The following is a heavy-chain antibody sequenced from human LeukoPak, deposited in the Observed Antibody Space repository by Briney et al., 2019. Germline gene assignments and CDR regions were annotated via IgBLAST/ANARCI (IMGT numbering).Heavy chain of an antibody. CDR1: GFTFSSYD. CDR2: ISWNGGST. V-gene: IGHV3-64*01. CDR3: ARDTAAGPYYYYMDV. D-gene: IGHD6-13*01. Sequence: PGGSLRLSCAASGFTFSSYDMHWVRQAPGKGLEYVSSISWNGGSTYYANYVKGRFNISRDNSKNTLYLQMGSLRAEDMAVYYCARDTAAGPYYYYMDVWGKGTTVTVSS. J-gene: IGHJ6*03.